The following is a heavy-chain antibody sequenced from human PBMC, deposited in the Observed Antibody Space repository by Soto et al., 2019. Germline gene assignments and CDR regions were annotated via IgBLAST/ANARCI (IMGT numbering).Heavy chain of an antibody. CDR2: ISPGSRYP. V-gene: IGHV3-11*06. J-gene: IGHJ5*02. Sequence: PWGSLRLSCAGSGFTFGDSYMSWIRQAPWKGLEWLSYISPGSRYPAYADSVKGRFTISRDNAKNSLYLQMNSLRAEDTAVYYCARPGYSSSWYFGWFDPWGQGTLVTVSS. CDR3: ARPGYSSSWYFGWFDP. CDR1: GFTFGDSY. D-gene: IGHD6-13*01.